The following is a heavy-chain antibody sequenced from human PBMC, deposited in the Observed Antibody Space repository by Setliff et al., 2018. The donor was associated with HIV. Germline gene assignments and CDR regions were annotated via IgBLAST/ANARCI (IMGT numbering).Heavy chain of an antibody. V-gene: IGHV4-39*01. Sequence: SETLSLTCTVSAGSIRSSTYYWAWIRQPPGKGLEWIGTIYYSGSTYHNPSLKSRATISVDMSKNQFSLRLSSVIAADTAVYYCIIAYSSGWLAPMGFDSWGQGTLVTSPQ. D-gene: IGHD6-19*01. CDR2: IYYSGST. J-gene: IGHJ4*02. CDR1: AGSIRSSTYY. CDR3: IIAYSSGWLAPMGFDS.